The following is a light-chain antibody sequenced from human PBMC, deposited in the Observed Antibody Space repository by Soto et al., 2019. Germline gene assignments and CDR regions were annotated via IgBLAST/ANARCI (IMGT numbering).Light chain of an antibody. J-gene: IGKJ1*01. CDR3: QQYNTFWT. Sequence: DIHLTQSPSTLSASVGDRVTITCRASQTISHWLAWYQQKPGKAPKLLIFDASSLENGVPSRFSGSESGTEIPPTITSFQPDSFATYYCQQYNTFWTFAQGTKVDSK. CDR1: QTISHW. CDR2: DAS. V-gene: IGKV1-5*01.